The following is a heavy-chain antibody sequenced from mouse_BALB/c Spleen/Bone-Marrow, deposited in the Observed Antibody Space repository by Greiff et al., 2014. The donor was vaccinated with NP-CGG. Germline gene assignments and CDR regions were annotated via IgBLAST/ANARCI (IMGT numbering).Heavy chain of an antibody. Sequence: VQLQQSGPELVRPGVSVKLSCKGSGYTFTAYAMHWVKQSHAKSLEWIGLISTYSGNTHYNQNFKDKATMTVDKSSSTAYMELARLTSEDSAIYYCARNFYGSSYFDYWGQGTTLTVSS. D-gene: IGHD1-1*01. CDR1: GYTFTAYA. J-gene: IGHJ2*01. V-gene: IGHV1-67*01. CDR2: ISTYSGNT. CDR3: ARNFYGSSYFDY.